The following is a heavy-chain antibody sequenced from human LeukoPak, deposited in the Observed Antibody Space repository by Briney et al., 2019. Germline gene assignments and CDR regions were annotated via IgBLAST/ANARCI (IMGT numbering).Heavy chain of an antibody. D-gene: IGHD5-12*01. CDR1: GGSISSYY. Sequence: SETLSLTCTVSGGSISSYYWSWIRQPAGKGLEWIGRIYTSGSTNYNPSLKSRVTMSVDTSKNQFSLKLSSATAADTAVYYCARYTPKKMLNGLRTFDIWGQGTMVTVSS. CDR3: ARYTPKKMLNGLRTFDI. J-gene: IGHJ3*02. V-gene: IGHV4-4*07. CDR2: IYTSGST.